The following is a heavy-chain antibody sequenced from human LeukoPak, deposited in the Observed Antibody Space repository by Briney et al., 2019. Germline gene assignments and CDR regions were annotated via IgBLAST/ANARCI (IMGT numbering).Heavy chain of an antibody. Sequence: PSETLSLTCTVSGGSISGYYWSRIRQPPGKGLEWIGYVYYNGNTYYNPSFESRVTISLETSKNQFSLKLSSVTTADAAMYYCARVMDNWDLGHHFDYWGQGTLVTVSS. CDR3: ARVMDNWDLGHHFDY. J-gene: IGHJ4*02. CDR1: GGSISGYY. CDR2: VYYNGNT. D-gene: IGHD1-20*01. V-gene: IGHV4-59*01.